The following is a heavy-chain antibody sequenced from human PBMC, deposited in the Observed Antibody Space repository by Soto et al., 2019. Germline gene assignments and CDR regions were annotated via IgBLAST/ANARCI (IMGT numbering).Heavy chain of an antibody. Sequence: SETLSLTCAVYGGSFSGYYWSWIRQPPGKGLEWIGEINHSGSTNYNPSLKSRVTISVDTSKNQFSLKLSSVTAADTAVYYCARKAAAGRFDPSGQATLVTVSS. V-gene: IGHV4-34*01. CDR2: INHSGST. CDR1: GGSFSGYY. D-gene: IGHD6-13*01. J-gene: IGHJ5*02. CDR3: ARKAAAGRFDP.